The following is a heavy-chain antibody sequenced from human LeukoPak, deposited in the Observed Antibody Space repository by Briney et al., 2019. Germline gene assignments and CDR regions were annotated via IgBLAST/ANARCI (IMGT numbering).Heavy chain of an antibody. CDR1: GFTFSSYS. V-gene: IGHV3-21*01. Sequence: GGSLRLSCAASGFTFSSYSMNWVRQAPGKGLEWVSSISSSSSYIYYADSVKGRFTISSDNAKNSLYLQMTSLRAEDTAVYYCARATLGYSYVPSDYWGQGTLVTVSS. CDR2: ISSSSSYI. CDR3: ARATLGYSYVPSDY. D-gene: IGHD5-18*01. J-gene: IGHJ4*02.